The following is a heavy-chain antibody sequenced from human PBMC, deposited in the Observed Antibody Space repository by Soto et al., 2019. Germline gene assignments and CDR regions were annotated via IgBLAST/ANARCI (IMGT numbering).Heavy chain of an antibody. D-gene: IGHD3-10*01. CDR1: GYTFSNHY. CDR3: AREGSYYVDSRNDY. J-gene: IGHJ4*02. CDR2: INPSGGTA. Sequence: QVQLVQSGAEVKRPGASVKISCEASGYTFSNHYIHWVRQAPGQGLEWIGIINPSGGTASNAQKFQGRVTMTMDTSASTAYLMLSSVTSGDTAVYYCAREGSYYVDSRNDYWGQGTLVTVSS. V-gene: IGHV1-46*01.